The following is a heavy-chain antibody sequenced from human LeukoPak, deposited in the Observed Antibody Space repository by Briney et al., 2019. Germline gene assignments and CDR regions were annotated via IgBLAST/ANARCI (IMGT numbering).Heavy chain of an antibody. CDR2: IYYSGGT. V-gene: IGHV4-30-4*01. Sequence: PSQTLSLTCTVSGGSISSGDYYWIWIRQPPGKGLEWIGYIYYSGGTYYNPSLKSRVTISVDTSKNQFSLKLSSVTAADTAVYYCAREDTWGSGDYWGQGTLVTVSS. J-gene: IGHJ4*02. CDR1: GGSISSGDYY. CDR3: AREDTWGSGDY. D-gene: IGHD7-27*01.